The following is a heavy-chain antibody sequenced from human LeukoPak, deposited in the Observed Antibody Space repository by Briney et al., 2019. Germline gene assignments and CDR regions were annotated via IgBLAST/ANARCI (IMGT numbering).Heavy chain of an antibody. J-gene: IGHJ4*02. Sequence: PEGSLRLSCAASEFIFSDYAMGWVRQAPGKGLEWVSTIDKTTYPTFYADSVKGRFTISRDNSKNTLYLQMNSLRTEDTAVYFCAKFEGATIPGWFNDYWGQGILVTVSS. CDR2: IDKTTYPT. CDR3: AKFEGATIPGWFNDY. CDR1: EFIFSDYA. V-gene: IGHV3-23*05. D-gene: IGHD6-19*01.